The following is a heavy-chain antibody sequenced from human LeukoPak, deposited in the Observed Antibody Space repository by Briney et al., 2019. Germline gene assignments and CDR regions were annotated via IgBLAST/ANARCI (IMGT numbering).Heavy chain of an antibody. J-gene: IGHJ6*02. Sequence: ASVKVSCKASGYTFTSYDFNWVRQATGQRPEWMGWMSPNSGDTGYAQKFQDRVTMTRNTSTSTAYMELRSLRSDDTAVYYCAREGYCTNGVCQRDGGMDVWGQGTTVTVSS. CDR1: GYTFTSYD. CDR3: AREGYCTNGVCQRDGGMDV. CDR2: MSPNSGDT. D-gene: IGHD2-8*01. V-gene: IGHV1-8*01.